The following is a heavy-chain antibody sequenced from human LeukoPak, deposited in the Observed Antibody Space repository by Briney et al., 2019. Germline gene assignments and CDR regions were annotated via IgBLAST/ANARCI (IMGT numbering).Heavy chain of an antibody. V-gene: IGHV4-4*07. J-gene: IGHJ4*02. D-gene: IGHD2-15*01. CDR2: FYASGSA. CDR1: GGSISSYY. Sequence: PSETQSLTCTVSGGSISSYYWSWIRQPAGKGPEWIGRFYASGSATYNPSLKSRVTMSVDTSKNQLSLKVYSVTAADTAVYYCGRTDCSGGSCYSSDNWGQGTLVTVSS. CDR3: GRTDCSGGSCYSSDN.